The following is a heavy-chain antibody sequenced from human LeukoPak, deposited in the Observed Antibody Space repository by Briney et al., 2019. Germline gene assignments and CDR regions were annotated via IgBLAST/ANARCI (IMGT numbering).Heavy chain of an antibody. CDR3: ARDPGYSYGVDAFDI. Sequence: GGSLRLSCAASGFTFSSYSMNWVRQAPGKGLEWVSSISSSSSYIYYADSVEGRFTISRDNAKNSLYLQMNSLRAEDTAVYYCARDPGYSYGVDAFDIWGQGTMVTVSS. J-gene: IGHJ3*02. D-gene: IGHD5-18*01. CDR2: ISSSSSYI. CDR1: GFTFSSYS. V-gene: IGHV3-21*01.